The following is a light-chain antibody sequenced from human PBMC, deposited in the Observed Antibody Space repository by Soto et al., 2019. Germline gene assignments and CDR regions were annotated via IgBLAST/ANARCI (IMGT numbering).Light chain of an antibody. V-gene: IGKV3-20*01. J-gene: IGKJ1*01. CDR3: QQYGSSPGT. CDR2: GAS. CDR1: QSVSNNY. Sequence: IVLTQAPGTLSLSPVERATLSCRASQSVSNNYLAWYQQKPGQAPRLLIYGASIRDTGVTDRFSGSGSGTDFTLTISRLEPEDFAVYYCQQYGSSPGTFGQGTKVDIK.